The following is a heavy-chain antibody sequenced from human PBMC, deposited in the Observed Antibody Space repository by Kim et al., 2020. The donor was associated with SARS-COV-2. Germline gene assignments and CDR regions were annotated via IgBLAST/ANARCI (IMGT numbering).Heavy chain of an antibody. CDR1: GFTFSRYW. CDR3: ARRAVDSSGTYYFDY. CDR2: IYSDWSGT. V-gene: IGHV3-74*01. Sequence: WGSLRLSCSASGFTFSRYWMHWVRQPPGKRLVWVSRIYSDWSGTCYADSVKGRFTISRDNAQNTLYLQMNSLRAEDTALYYCARRAVDSSGTYYFDYWSQRTLVTVSS. J-gene: IGHJ4*02. D-gene: IGHD3-22*01.